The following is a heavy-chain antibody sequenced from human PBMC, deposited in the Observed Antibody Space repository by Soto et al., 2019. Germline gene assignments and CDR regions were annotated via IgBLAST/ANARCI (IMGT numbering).Heavy chain of an antibody. CDR2: INHSGST. J-gene: IGHJ6*02. CDR3: ARAGDLWFGETLDYGMDV. V-gene: IGHV4-34*01. D-gene: IGHD3-10*01. CDR1: GGSSSCYY. Sequence: SETLSLTCAVYGGSSSCYYWSWIRQPPGKGLEWIGEINHSGSTNYNPSLKSRVTISVDTSKNQFSLKLSSVTAADTAVYYCARAGDLWFGETLDYGMDVWGQGTTVTVSS.